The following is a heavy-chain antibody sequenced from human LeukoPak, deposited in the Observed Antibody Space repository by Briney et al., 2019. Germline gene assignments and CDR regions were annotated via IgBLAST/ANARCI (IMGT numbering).Heavy chain of an antibody. CDR3: ARETSTQCSGGSCFFDY. Sequence: GGSLRLSSAASGFSVSSNYMSWVRQAPGKGLEWVSVFYSGGSTYYADSVKGRFTISRDTSKNTLYLQMNSLRVEDTAVYYCARETSTQCSGGSCFFDYWGQGTLVTVSS. D-gene: IGHD2-15*01. V-gene: IGHV3-66*02. J-gene: IGHJ4*02. CDR2: FYSGGST. CDR1: GFSVSSNY.